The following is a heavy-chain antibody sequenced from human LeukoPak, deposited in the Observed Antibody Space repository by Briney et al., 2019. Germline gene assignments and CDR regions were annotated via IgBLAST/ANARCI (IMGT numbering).Heavy chain of an antibody. CDR1: GFIVSSNY. CDR3: ARDIGPGYSSGFN. J-gene: IGHJ4*02. V-gene: IGHV3-53*01. D-gene: IGHD2-8*02. Sequence: GGSLRLSCAASGFIVSSNYMSWVRQAPGKGLGWVSVIYSGGSTYYADSVKGRFTISRDNSKNMLYLQMNSLRAEDTAVYYCARDIGPGYSSGFNWGQGTLVTVSS. CDR2: IYSGGST.